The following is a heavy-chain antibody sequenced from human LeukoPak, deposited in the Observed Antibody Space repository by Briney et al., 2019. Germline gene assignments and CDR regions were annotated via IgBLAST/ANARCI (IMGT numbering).Heavy chain of an antibody. J-gene: IGHJ4*02. CDR3: AKEGWRIVGATGIDY. V-gene: IGHV3-23*01. Sequence: PGGSLSLSCAASGFTFSSYAMSWVRQAPGKGLEWVSAISGSGGSTYYADSVKGRFTISRDNSKNTLYLQMNGLRAEDTAVYYCAKEGWRIVGATGIDYWGQGTLVTVSS. CDR1: GFTFSSYA. CDR2: ISGSGGST. D-gene: IGHD1-26*01.